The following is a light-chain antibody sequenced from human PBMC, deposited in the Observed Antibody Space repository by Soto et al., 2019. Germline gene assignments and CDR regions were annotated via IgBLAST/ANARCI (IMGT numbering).Light chain of an antibody. CDR2: HAS. V-gene: IGKV3-15*01. CDR1: QSIYNY. J-gene: IGKJ4*01. Sequence: EIVMTQSPATLSVSPGERATLSCRASQSIYNYLAWYQQKPGQAPRLLIYHASARATGIPARFSGSGSGTEFTLTISSLQSEDFAVYYCQQYNNWPLTFGGGTKVEI. CDR3: QQYNNWPLT.